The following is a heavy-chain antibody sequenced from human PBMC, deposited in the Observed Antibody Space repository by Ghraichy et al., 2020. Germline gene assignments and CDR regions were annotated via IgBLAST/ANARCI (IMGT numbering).Heavy chain of an antibody. J-gene: IGHJ4*02. V-gene: IGHV3-23*01. CDR2: ISGSGGST. CDR3: AKDDYYDSSGYYYYFDY. D-gene: IGHD3-22*01. Sequence: GGSLRLSCAASGFTFSSYAMSWVRQAPGKGLEWVSAISGSGGSTYYADSVKGRFTISRDNSKNTLYLQMNSLRAEDTAVYYCAKDDYYDSSGYYYYFDYWGQGTLVTVSS. CDR1: GFTFSSYA.